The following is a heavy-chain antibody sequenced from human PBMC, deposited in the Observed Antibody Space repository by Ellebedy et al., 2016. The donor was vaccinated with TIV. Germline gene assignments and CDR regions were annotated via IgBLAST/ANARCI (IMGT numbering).Heavy chain of an antibody. CDR3: ARGSSGDSHFDY. D-gene: IGHD2-21*02. Sequence: AASVKVSCKSSGGTFRSYAISWVRQAPGQGLEWVGGITPTFGTTSLAQKFQGRVTITAVESTSTAYMDLSGLTSEDTALYYCARGSSGDSHFDYWGRGTLVIVSS. V-gene: IGHV1-69*13. CDR1: GGTFRSYA. J-gene: IGHJ4*02. CDR2: ITPTFGTT.